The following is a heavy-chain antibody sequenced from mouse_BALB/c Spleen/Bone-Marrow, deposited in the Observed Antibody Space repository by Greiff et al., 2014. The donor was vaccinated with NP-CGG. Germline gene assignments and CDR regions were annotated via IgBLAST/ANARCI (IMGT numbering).Heavy chain of an antibody. V-gene: IGHV7-3*02. CDR2: IRNKANGYTT. CDR3: ARDIGGITLDY. Sequence: DVQLVESGGGLVQPGGSLRPSCATPGFTFTDYYMNWVRQPPGKALEWLGFIRNKANGYTTEFSASVKGRFTISRDNSQSILYLRMNTLRAEDSATYYCARDIGGITLDYWGQGTTLTVSS. J-gene: IGHJ2*01. CDR1: GFTFTDYY. D-gene: IGHD1-1*01.